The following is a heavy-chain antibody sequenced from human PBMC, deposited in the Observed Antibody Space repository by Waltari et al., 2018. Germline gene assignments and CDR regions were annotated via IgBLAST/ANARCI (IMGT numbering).Heavy chain of an antibody. Sequence: EVQLVESGGGLVQPGGSLRLSCAPSGVTFSTYWMTWVRQAPGKGLEWVANIKQDGSEKYYVDSVKGRFTISRDNTNNSLYLQMNSLRAEDTAVYYCARVREDFWSGFYHWGQGALVTVSS. CDR3: ARVREDFWSGFYH. CDR2: IKQDGSEK. V-gene: IGHV3-7*01. D-gene: IGHD3-3*01. J-gene: IGHJ4*02. CDR1: GVTFSTYW.